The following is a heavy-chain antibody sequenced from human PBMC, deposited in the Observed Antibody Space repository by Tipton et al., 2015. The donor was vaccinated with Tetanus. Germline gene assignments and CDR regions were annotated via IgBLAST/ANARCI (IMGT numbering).Heavy chain of an antibody. V-gene: IGHV4-30-4*08. J-gene: IGHJ4*02. D-gene: IGHD2/OR15-2a*01. CDR2: IYQTGTT. CDR3: ARAAGFLGLTHDF. Sequence: TLSLTCTVSGASIRGSGFFWNWVRQPPGKDLEWIGYIYQTGTTYYNPSLKGRVTISMDRSNTQFSLRLDSLTAADTAVYYCARAAGFLGLTHDFWGRGTLVSVSS. CDR1: GASIRGSGFF.